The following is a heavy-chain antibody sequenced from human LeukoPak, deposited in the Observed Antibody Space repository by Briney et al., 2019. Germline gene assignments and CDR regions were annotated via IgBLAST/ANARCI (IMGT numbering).Heavy chain of an antibody. Sequence: GGSLRLSCAASGFSFSSYTMNWVRQAPGQGLEWVSNINPSSKNKFYADSVKGRFTISRDNDKKSVLLEISSLRDEDTAVYYCARDRCWDAFDIWGQGTMVIVSS. CDR2: INPSSKNK. D-gene: IGHD2-15*01. CDR1: GFSFSSYT. V-gene: IGHV3-48*02. CDR3: ARDRCWDAFDI. J-gene: IGHJ3*02.